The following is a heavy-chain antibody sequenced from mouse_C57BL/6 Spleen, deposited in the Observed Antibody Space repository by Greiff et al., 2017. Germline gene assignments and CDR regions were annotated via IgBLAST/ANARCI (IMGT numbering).Heavy chain of an antibody. J-gene: IGHJ2*01. Sequence: KLVESGGDLVKPGGSLKLSCAASGFTFSSYGMSWVRQTPDKRLEWVATISSGGSYTYYPDSVKGRFTISRDNAKNTLYLQMSSLKSEDTAMYYCARQDGTGYFDYWGQGTTLTVSS. CDR2: ISSGGSYT. CDR3: ARQDGTGYFDY. D-gene: IGHD4-1*01. CDR1: GFTFSSYG. V-gene: IGHV5-6*02.